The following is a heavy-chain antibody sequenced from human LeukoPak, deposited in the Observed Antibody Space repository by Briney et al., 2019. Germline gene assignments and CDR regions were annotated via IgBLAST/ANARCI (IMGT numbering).Heavy chain of an antibody. CDR1: GFTFNNYA. CDR2: ISGSGGST. J-gene: IGHJ4*02. D-gene: IGHD2/OR15-2a*01. Sequence: GGSLRLSCAASGFTFNNYAMNWVRQAPGKGLEWVSSISGSGGSTYYADSVKGRFTISRDNSKNTLYLQMNSLRVEGTAVYYCATRSYFGGQGTLVTVSS. CDR3: ATRSYF. V-gene: IGHV3-23*01.